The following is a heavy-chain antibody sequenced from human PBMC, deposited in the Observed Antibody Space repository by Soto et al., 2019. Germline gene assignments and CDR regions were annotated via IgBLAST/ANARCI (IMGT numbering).Heavy chain of an antibody. Sequence: QVQLEQSGAEVKKPGASVKVSCKTSGYTFTSYTLHWVRQAPGQGLEWMGWINAGNGREKYSQRFQDRVSLSTDKSAAPAYGKWRTLRSEDTVMYFCARGGGWVGEASFDSWGQGTLVTVSS. CDR3: ARGGGWVGEASFDS. D-gene: IGHD3-10*01. CDR2: INAGNGRE. J-gene: IGHJ4*02. V-gene: IGHV1-3*01. CDR1: GYTFTSYT.